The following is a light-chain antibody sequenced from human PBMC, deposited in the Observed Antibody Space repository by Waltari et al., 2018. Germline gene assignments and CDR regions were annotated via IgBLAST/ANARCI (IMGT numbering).Light chain of an antibody. J-gene: IGKJ4*01. CDR1: QHVRTK. V-gene: IGKV3-15*01. CDR2: DAS. Sequence: EIVMTQFPATLSVSPGDRATLSCRASQHVRTKLAWYQHRPGQPPRPLIHDASTMASDIPPRFSGRGSGTDFTLTISSLQSEDFAVYYCQQYNEWSPLTFGGGTQIDIK. CDR3: QQYNEWSPLT.